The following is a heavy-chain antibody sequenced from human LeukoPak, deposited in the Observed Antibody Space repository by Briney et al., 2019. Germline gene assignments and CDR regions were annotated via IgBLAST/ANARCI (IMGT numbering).Heavy chain of an antibody. D-gene: IGHD1-26*01. CDR2: IEVGGAIT. V-gene: IGHV3-23*01. Sequence: GGSLRLSCAASGFTFSSYAMSWVRQAPGKGLEWVSTIEVGGAITHYAASVKGRFTISRDTSKKILYLQMDSLRPEDTAVYYCAKPLGGSYLFDRWGQGTLVTVSS. J-gene: IGHJ4*02. CDR3: AKPLGGSYLFDR. CDR1: GFTFSSYA.